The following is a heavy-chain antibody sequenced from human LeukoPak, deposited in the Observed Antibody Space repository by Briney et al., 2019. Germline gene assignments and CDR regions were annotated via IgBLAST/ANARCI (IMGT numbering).Heavy chain of an antibody. V-gene: IGHV3-9*01. CDR3: AAPYYYDSREYDAFDI. Sequence: GGSLRLSCAASGFTFDDYAMHWVRQAPGKGLEWVSGISWNSGSIGYADSVKGRLTISRDNAKNSLYLQMNSLRAEDTALYYCAAPYYYDSREYDAFDIWGQGTMVTVSS. J-gene: IGHJ3*02. CDR2: ISWNSGSI. D-gene: IGHD3-22*01. CDR1: GFTFDDYA.